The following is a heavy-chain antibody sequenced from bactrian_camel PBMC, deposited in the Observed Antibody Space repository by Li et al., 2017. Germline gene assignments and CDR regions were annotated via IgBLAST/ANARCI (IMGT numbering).Heavy chain of an antibody. Sequence: HVQLVESGGGLVPPGGSLTLSCAASGFTFSTYWMYWVRQAPGKGLEWVSTITLGRAGGTTYYADSVKGRFTISRDNAKNTMYLQLNTLKTEDMGMYYCARDEMGGDPLGLNMGLYYYGMIYWGKGTQVTVS. CDR1: GFTFSTYW. J-gene: IGHJ7*01. CDR2: ITLGRAGGTT. V-gene: IGHV3S1*01. D-gene: IGHD1*01.